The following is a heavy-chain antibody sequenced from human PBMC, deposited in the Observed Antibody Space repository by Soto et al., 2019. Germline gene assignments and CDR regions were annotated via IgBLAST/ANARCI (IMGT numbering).Heavy chain of an antibody. J-gene: IGHJ6*02. CDR1: GFPFSSYA. V-gene: IGHV3-23*01. D-gene: IGHD2-2*01. Sequence: GGSLRLSCAASGFPFSSYAMSWVRQAPGKGLEWVSAISGSGGSTYYADSVKGRFTISRDNSKNTLYLQMNSLRAEDTAVYYCAKDLVVVPAAPRYYGMDVWGQGTTVTVSS. CDR3: AKDLVVVPAAPRYYGMDV. CDR2: ISGSGGST.